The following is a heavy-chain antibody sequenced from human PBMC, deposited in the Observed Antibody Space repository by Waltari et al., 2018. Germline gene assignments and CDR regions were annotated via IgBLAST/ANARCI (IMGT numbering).Heavy chain of an antibody. CDR2: ISTNTGTP. CDR1: GYIFTNYA. V-gene: IGHV7-4-1*02. D-gene: IGHD5-18*01. J-gene: IGHJ4*02. Sequence: QVQLVQSGSELKKPGASVKVSCKASGYIFTNYAMNWVRQAPGQGLEWMGWISTNTGTPTFAQGFTGRFVFSLDTSVSTAYLQISSLMAEDTAVYYCARGIQLWGRGSWYFDDWGQGTLVTVSS. CDR3: ARGIQLWGRGSWYFDD.